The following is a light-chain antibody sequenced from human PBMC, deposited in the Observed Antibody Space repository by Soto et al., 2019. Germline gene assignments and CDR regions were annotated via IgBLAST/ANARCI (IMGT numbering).Light chain of an antibody. CDR1: QSISSW. CDR3: QQYNSYPYT. V-gene: IGKV1-5*03. J-gene: IGKJ2*01. Sequence: DIQMTQSPSTLSASVGDRVTITCRASQSISSWLDWYQQKPGKAPKLLIYKASSLESGVPSRFSGSGSGTEFTLTISSLQPDDLATYYCQQYNSYPYTSGQGTKLEIK. CDR2: KAS.